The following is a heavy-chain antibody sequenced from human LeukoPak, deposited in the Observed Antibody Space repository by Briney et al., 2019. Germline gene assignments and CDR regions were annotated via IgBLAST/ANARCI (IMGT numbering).Heavy chain of an antibody. CDR1: GYTFTGYY. CDR2: INPNSGGT. J-gene: IGHJ4*02. Sequence: ASVKVSCKASGYTFTGYYMHWVRQAPGQGLEWMGWINPNSGGTNYAQKFQGRVTMTRDTSISTAYMELSRLRSDDTAVYYCTVMITFGGVIVSDYWGQGTLVTVSS. V-gene: IGHV1-2*02. CDR3: TVMITFGGVIVSDY. D-gene: IGHD3-16*02.